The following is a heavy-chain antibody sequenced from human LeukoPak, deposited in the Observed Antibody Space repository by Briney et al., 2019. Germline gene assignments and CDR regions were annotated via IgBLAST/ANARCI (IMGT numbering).Heavy chain of an antibody. CDR2: ISGSGGST. D-gene: IGHD1-26*01. J-gene: IGHJ4*02. CDR3: AKGGTRYYFDY. Sequence: PGGSLRLSCAASGFTFNSYAMSWVRQAPGKGLEWVSAISGSGGSTYYAGSVKGRFTISRGNSKNTLYLQMNRLRTEDTAVYYCAKGGTRYYFDYWGQGTLVTVSS. V-gene: IGHV3-23*01. CDR1: GFTFNSYA.